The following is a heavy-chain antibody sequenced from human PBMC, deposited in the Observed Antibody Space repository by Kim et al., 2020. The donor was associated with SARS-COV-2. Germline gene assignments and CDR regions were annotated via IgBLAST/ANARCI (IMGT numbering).Heavy chain of an antibody. CDR3: ARGGMGSDFWSGYYMDV. Sequence: GGSLRLSCAASGFTFSSYSMNWVRQAPGKGLEWVSSISSSSSYIYYADSVKGRFTISRDNAKNSLYLQMNSLRAEDTAVYYCARGGMGSDFWSGYYMDVWGKGTTVTVSS. CDR1: GFTFSSYS. J-gene: IGHJ6*03. D-gene: IGHD3-3*01. V-gene: IGHV3-21*01. CDR2: ISSSSSYI.